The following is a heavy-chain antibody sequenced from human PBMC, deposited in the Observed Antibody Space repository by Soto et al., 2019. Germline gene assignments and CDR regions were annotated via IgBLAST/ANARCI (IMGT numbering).Heavy chain of an antibody. D-gene: IGHD4-17*01. CDR3: AAAYFGDYLRAFDI. V-gene: IGHV1-58*01. J-gene: IGHJ3*02. Sequence: QMQLVQYGPEVKKTGTSVKVSCRASRFTFTRSVVPWVRQARGQRVEWIGWIDVGSDNTKYAQEFQGRVTITRDMSTSTAYMEMSSLRSEDTAVYYCAAAYFGDYLRAFDIWGQGTMVTVSS. CDR2: IDVGSDNT. CDR1: RFTFTRSV.